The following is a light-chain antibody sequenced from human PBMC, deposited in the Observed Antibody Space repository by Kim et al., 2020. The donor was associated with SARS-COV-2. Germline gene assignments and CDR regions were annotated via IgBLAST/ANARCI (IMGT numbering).Light chain of an antibody. CDR3: NSRDTNDNVV. CDR1: SLRSYY. Sequence: VALGQTVRITCQGDSLRSYYATWYQQKPGQAPILLIYGKNNRPSGIPDRFSGSSSGNTASLTITGAQAEDEADYYCNSRDTNDNVVFSGGTSLTVL. V-gene: IGLV3-19*01. J-gene: IGLJ2*01. CDR2: GKN.